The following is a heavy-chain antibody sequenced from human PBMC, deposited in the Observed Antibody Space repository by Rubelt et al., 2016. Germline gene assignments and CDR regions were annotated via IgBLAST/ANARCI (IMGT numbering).Heavy chain of an antibody. CDR2: INPNSGGT. V-gene: IGHV1-2*06. Sequence: QVQLVQSGAEVKKPGASVKVSCKASGYTFTGYYMHWVRQAPGQGLEWMGRINPNSGGTNYAQKFQGRVTMTRDTSISAGNMGLGRLRSDDTAVYYCARGDDSSGWRGDGFDPWGQGTLVTVSS. D-gene: IGHD6-19*01. J-gene: IGHJ5*02. CDR3: ARGDDSSGWRGDGFDP. CDR1: GYTFTGYY.